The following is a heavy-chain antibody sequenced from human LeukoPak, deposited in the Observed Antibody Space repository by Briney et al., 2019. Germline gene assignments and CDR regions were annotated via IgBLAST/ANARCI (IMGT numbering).Heavy chain of an antibody. CDR2: IIPIFGTA. Sequence: ASVKVSCKASGGTFSSYAISWVRQAPGQGLEWMGGIIPIFGTANYAQKFQGRVTITADKSTSTAYMELSSLRSEDTAVYYCTRVPAVTWPTNYYYYYYMDVWGKGATVTISS. CDR3: TRVPAVTWPTNYYYYYYMDV. CDR1: GGTFSSYA. J-gene: IGHJ6*03. D-gene: IGHD4-17*01. V-gene: IGHV1-69*06.